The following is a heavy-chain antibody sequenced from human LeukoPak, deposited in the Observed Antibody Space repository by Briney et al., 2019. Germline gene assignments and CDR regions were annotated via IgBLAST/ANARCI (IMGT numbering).Heavy chain of an antibody. D-gene: IGHD2-21*02. CDR3: ARDSAPYCGGDCYFDY. CDR1: GFTFSRFG. V-gene: IGHV3-33*01. CDR2: LWFDGSST. Sequence: PGGSLRLSCAASGFTFSRFGMHWVRQAPGKGLEWEAVLWFDGSSTYYADSVKGRFTISRDNSKNMLYLQMNSLRVEDTGVYFCARDSAPYCGGDCYFDYWGPGTLVTVSS. J-gene: IGHJ4*01.